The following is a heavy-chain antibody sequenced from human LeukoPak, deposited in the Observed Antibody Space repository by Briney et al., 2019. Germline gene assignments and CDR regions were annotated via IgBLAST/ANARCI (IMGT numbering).Heavy chain of an antibody. CDR3: ARGRTSGGMTTDIDY. Sequence: GGSLRLSCAAAGFTFSSYTMNWVRQAPGKGLEWVSSISGRSSYIYYVDSVKGRFTISRDNAKNSVYLQMNSLRAEDTAVYYCARGRTSGGMTTDIDYWGQGTLVTVSS. V-gene: IGHV3-21*01. J-gene: IGHJ4*02. CDR2: ISGRSSYI. CDR1: GFTFSSYT. D-gene: IGHD4-11*01.